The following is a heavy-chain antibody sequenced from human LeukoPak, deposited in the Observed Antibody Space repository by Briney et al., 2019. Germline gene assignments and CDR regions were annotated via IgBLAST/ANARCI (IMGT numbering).Heavy chain of an antibody. CDR2: MNADGRST. CDR1: GFTFDRYW. J-gene: IGHJ4*02. CDR3: ARELEAAGTWGTDH. D-gene: IGHD6-13*01. Sequence: PGGSLRLPCAASGFTFDRYWMHWVRQAPEKGLLWVSRMNADGRSTTYADSVRGRFTISRDNAKNTLYLEMNSLRVEDTAVYYCARELEAAGTWGTDHWGQGTLVTVSS. V-gene: IGHV3-74*01.